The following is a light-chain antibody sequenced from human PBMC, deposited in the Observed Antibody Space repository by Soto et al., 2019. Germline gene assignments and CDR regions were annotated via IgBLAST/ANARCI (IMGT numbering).Light chain of an antibody. V-gene: IGLV2-14*01. Sequence: QSALTQPASVSGSPGQSITISCTGTSSDVGSYNYVSWYQQHPGKAPKLMIYEVSNRPSGVSNRFSGSKSGNTASLTISGLQAEDVADYYCSSYTSSSTQVFGTGTKLTVL. CDR3: SSYTSSSTQV. J-gene: IGLJ1*01. CDR2: EVS. CDR1: SSDVGSYNY.